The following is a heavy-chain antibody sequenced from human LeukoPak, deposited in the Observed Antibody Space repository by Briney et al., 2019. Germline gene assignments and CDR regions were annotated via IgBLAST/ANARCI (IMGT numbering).Heavy chain of an antibody. V-gene: IGHV1-18*01. CDR2: ISSYNGNT. Sequence: ASVKVSCKTSGYTFTRDGISWVRQAPGQGLEWMGWISSYNGNTNYAQKLQGRATMTTDTSTSTAYMELRSLRSDDTAVYYCARTYYDFWSGQLYYFDYWGQGTLVTVSS. CDR3: ARTYYDFWSGQLYYFDY. D-gene: IGHD3-3*01. CDR1: GYTFTRDG. J-gene: IGHJ4*02.